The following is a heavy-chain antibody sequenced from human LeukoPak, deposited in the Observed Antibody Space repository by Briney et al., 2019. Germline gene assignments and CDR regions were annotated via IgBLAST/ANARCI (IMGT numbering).Heavy chain of an antibody. D-gene: IGHD3-10*01. CDR2: ISGSGGST. CDR1: GFTFSSYA. V-gene: IGHV3-23*01. Sequence: GGSLRLSCAASGFTFSSYAMSWVRQAPGKGLEWVSAISGSGGSTYYADSVKGRFTISRDNSKNPLYLQMHTLRAQDTAVYYCAKDRGLYYGSGTYYDYWGQGTLVTVSS. CDR3: AKDRGLYYGSGTYYDY. J-gene: IGHJ4*02.